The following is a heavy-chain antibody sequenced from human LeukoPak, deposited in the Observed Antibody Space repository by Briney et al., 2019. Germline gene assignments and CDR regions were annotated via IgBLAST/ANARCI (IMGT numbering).Heavy chain of an antibody. CDR1: GGSISGYY. V-gene: IGHV4-59*08. J-gene: IGHJ6*03. CDR3: ARTAFGGTFPYYYYYMDV. D-gene: IGHD1-26*01. CDR2: IYYSGST. Sequence: PSETLSLTCTVSGGSISGYYWSWIRQPPGKGLEWIGYIYYSGSTNYNPSLKSRVTISVDTSKNQFSLRLSSVTAADTAVYYCARTAFGGTFPYYYYYMDVWGKGTTVTVSS.